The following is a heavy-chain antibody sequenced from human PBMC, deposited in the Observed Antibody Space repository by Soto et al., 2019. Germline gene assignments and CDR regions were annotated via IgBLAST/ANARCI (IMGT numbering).Heavy chain of an antibody. D-gene: IGHD6-6*01. J-gene: IGHJ6*03. V-gene: IGHV3-30*18. CDR3: AKDWVATRPYQYYMDV. Sequence: PGRSLRLSYTASCFTFRRYGMHCVRQVAGKGLEWVAVISYDGSNKYYADSVKGRLTISRDNSKNTLYLQMNSLRAEDTAVYYCAKDWVATRPYQYYMDVLGKGTTDTVS. CDR1: CFTFRRYG. CDR2: ISYDGSNK.